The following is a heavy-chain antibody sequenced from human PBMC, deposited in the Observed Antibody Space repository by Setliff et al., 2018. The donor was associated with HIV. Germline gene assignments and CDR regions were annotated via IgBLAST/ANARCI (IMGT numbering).Heavy chain of an antibody. Sequence: PGGSLRLSCAASGFTFSSSWMHWVRQALGKGLVWVSRINTDGSNTNYADSVKGRFTISRDNTKNTLYLQMDSLRPKDTAAYYCARAPSWQRQVDFWGQGTLVTVSS. J-gene: IGHJ4*02. CDR2: INTDGSNT. CDR1: GFTFSSSW. D-gene: IGHD6-25*01. CDR3: ARAPSWQRQVDF. V-gene: IGHV3-74*01.